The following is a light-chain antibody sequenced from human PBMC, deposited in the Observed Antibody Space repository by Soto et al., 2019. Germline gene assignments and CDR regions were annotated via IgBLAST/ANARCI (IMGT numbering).Light chain of an antibody. CDR3: QQYNAYTWT. Sequence: DIQMTQSPSTLSASVGDRVKITCRASQSISTWLAWYQQKPGKAPKLLIYQASSLESGAPSRFSGSGSGTEFTLPISSLQPDDFATYYCQQYNAYTWTFGQGTKVEIK. CDR1: QSISTW. V-gene: IGKV1-5*03. CDR2: QAS. J-gene: IGKJ1*01.